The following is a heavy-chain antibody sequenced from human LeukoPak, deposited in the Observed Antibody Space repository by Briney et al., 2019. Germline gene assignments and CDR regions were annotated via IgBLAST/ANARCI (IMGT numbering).Heavy chain of an antibody. J-gene: IGHJ4*02. D-gene: IGHD2/OR15-2a*01. CDR3: ARDFYGDDGHHPFDY. V-gene: IGHV4-4*07. CDR2: ICASGST. Sequence: PSETLSLTCSVSGGSISNYYWNWLRQPAGKGLEWIGRICASGSTKYNPSLKSRVTISMDKSKNHFSLNLKSVTAADTAFYYCARDFYGDDGHHPFDYWGQGIQVTVSS. CDR1: GGSISNYY.